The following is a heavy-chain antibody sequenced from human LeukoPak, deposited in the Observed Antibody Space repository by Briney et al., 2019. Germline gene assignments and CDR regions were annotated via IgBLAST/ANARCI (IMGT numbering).Heavy chain of an antibody. CDR1: GFTFSNYA. V-gene: IGHV3-30-3*01. CDR3: AKDWSGSYVTYYFDY. D-gene: IGHD1-26*01. Sequence: GRSLRLSCAASGFTFSNYAMHWVRQAPGKGLEWVAVLSYDGDNKYHADSLKGRFTISRDNSKNILYLEMNSLRAEDTAVYYCAKDWSGSYVTYYFDYWGQGTLVTVSS. J-gene: IGHJ4*02. CDR2: LSYDGDNK.